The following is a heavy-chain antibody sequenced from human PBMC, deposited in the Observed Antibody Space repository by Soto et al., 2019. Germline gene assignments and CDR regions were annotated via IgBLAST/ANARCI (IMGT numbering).Heavy chain of an antibody. V-gene: IGHV3-30*18. CDR1: GFGFSTYG. CDR3: AKDFGAWSDS. CDR2: ISYDGGDF. Sequence: GSSLKLSCAAAGFGFSTYGMHWVRQAPGKGLEWVALISYDGGDFYYADSVKGRFTISRDNSKHTLSLQMDSLRVEDTAVYYCAKDFGAWSDSWGQGTLVTFSS. D-gene: IGHD3-10*01. J-gene: IGHJ5*01.